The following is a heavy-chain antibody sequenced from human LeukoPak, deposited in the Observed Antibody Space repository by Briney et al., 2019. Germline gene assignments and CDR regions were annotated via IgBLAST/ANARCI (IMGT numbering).Heavy chain of an antibody. V-gene: IGHV1-69*01. Sequence: RASVTVSFTASGGTFSSYAISWVRQAPGQGLEWMGGIIPIFGTANYAQKFQGRVTITADESTSTAYMELSSLRSEDTAVYYCARLRKENWFDPWGQGTLVTVSS. CDR3: ARLRKENWFDP. J-gene: IGHJ5*02. CDR2: IIPIFGTA. CDR1: GGTFSSYA.